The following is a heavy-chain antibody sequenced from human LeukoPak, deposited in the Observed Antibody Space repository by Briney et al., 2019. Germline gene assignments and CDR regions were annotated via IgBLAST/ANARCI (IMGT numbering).Heavy chain of an antibody. CDR3: VRPSYDILTGYSPFDP. Sequence: GGSLRLSCAVSGFTFSTYWMHWVRQVPGKGLLWVSSINTDGSSTSYADSVKGRFTTSRDNAKNTLYLQMNSLRAEDTAVYYCVRPSYDILTGYSPFDPWGQGTLVTVSS. J-gene: IGHJ5*02. D-gene: IGHD3-9*01. CDR2: INTDGSST. V-gene: IGHV3-74*01. CDR1: GFTFSTYW.